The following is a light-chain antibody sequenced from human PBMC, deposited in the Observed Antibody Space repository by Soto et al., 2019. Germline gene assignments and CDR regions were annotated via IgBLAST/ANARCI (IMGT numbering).Light chain of an antibody. J-gene: IGKJ3*01. Sequence: EIVLTQSPATLSLSPGERATLSCRASRGVTTTYLAWYQHKPGQAPRLLIYGASNRATGIPDRFSGSGSGTDFTLTISRLEPEDFAVYVCQQYGGSPLFTFGPGTKVDFK. V-gene: IGKV3-20*01. CDR2: GAS. CDR3: QQYGGSPLFT. CDR1: RGVTTTY.